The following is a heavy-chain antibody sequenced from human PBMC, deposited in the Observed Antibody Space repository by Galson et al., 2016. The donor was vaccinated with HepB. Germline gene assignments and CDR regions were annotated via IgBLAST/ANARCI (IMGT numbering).Heavy chain of an antibody. V-gene: IGHV3-53*01. Sequence: SLRLSCAAAGFTVSDNHVTWIRQAPGKGLERVPVIFGRGNTYYADSVEGRFTISRDNARNTVYLQMNSLRTEDTAVYYCAVYGGNSVWGQGTLVTVSS. D-gene: IGHD4-23*01. CDR3: AVYGGNSV. CDR2: IFGRGNT. J-gene: IGHJ4*02. CDR1: GFTVSDNH.